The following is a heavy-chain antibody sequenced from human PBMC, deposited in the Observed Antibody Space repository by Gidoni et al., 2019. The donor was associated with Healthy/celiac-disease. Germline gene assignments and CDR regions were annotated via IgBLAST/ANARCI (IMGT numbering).Heavy chain of an antibody. D-gene: IGHD1-26*01. CDR1: GGSFSGYY. Sequence: QVQLQQWGAVLSKPSETLSLTSAVYGGSFSGYYWSWIRQPPGKGLEWIGEINHSGSTNYNPSLKSRVTIAVDTSKNQFSLKLSSVNAADTAVYYCARGQIVGATTYYFDYWGQGTLVTVSS. CDR2: INHSGST. CDR3: ARGQIVGATTYYFDY. J-gene: IGHJ4*02. V-gene: IGHV4-34*01.